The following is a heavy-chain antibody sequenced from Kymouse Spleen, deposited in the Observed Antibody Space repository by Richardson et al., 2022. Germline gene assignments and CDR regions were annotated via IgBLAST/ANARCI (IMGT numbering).Heavy chain of an antibody. Sequence: QLQLQESGPGLVKPSETLSLTCTVSGGSISSSSYYWGWIRQPPGKGLEWIGSIYYSGSTYYNPSLKSRVTISVDTSKNQFSLKLSSVTAADTAVYYCARRGWNYAFDYWGQGTLVTVSS. J-gene: IGHJ4*02. CDR1: GGSISSSSYY. D-gene: IGHD1-7*01. CDR3: ARRGWNYAFDY. V-gene: IGHV4-39*01. CDR2: IYYSGST.